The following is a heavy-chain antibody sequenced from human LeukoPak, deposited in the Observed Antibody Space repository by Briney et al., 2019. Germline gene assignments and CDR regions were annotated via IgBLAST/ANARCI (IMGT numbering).Heavy chain of an antibody. CDR3: ARDQYYYDRSGYYAFDI. D-gene: IGHD3-22*01. CDR2: INHSGST. J-gene: IGHJ3*02. CDR1: GGSFSGYY. V-gene: IGHV4-34*01. Sequence: PSETLSLTCAVYGGSFSGYYWSWIRQPPGKGLEWIGEINHSGSTNYNPSLKSRVTMSVDTSKNQFSLKLSSVTAADTAVYYCARDQYYYDRSGYYAFDIWGQGTMVTVSS.